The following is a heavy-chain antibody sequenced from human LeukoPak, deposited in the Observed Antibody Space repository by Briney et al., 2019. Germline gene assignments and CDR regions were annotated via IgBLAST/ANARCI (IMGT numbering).Heavy chain of an antibody. CDR1: GASISNSEFY. D-gene: IGHD3-22*01. CDR2: IYSSGSP. V-gene: IGHV4-39*07. CDR3: ARDAVPYYSDISGSGDAFDI. Sequence: SETLSLTCTVSGASISNSEFYWGWIRQAPGKGLEWIGSIYSSGSPYYSPSFKSRATMSIDRSQNHFSLRLTSVTAADTAVYYCARDAVPYYSDISGSGDAFDIWGQGTLVTVSS. J-gene: IGHJ3*02.